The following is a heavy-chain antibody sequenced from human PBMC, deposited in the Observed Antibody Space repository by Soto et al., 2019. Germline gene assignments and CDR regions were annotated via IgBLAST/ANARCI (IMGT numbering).Heavy chain of an antibody. CDR1: GFTFSSYA. V-gene: IGHV3-64*01. CDR2: ISSNGGST. Sequence: GGSLRLSCAASGFTFSSYAMHWVRQAPGKGLEYVSAISSNGGSTYYANSVKGRFTISRDNSKNTLYLQMGSLRAEDMAVYYCARATTFARRLGEYYYMDVWGKGTTVTVSS. D-gene: IGHD3-16*01. CDR3: ARATTFARRLGEYYYMDV. J-gene: IGHJ6*03.